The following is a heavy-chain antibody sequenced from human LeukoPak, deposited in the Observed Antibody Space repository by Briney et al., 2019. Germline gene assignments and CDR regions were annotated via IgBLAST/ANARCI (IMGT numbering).Heavy chain of an antibody. D-gene: IGHD5-18*01. CDR3: ACEIQLWSKFDY. CDR1: GGSISSYY. J-gene: IGHJ4*02. CDR2: IYYSGGT. Sequence: SETLSLTCTVSGGSISSYYWSWIRQPPGKGLEWIGYIYYSGGTNYNPSLKSRVTISVDTSKTQFSLKLSSVTAADTAVYYCACEIQLWSKFDYWGQGTLVTVPS. V-gene: IGHV4-59*01.